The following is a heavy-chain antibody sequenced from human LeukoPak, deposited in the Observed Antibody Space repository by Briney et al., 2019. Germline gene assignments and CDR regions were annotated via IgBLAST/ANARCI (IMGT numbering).Heavy chain of an antibody. CDR1: GGSVTSGDYD. D-gene: IGHD6-13*01. CDR2: IHYSGSR. V-gene: IGHV4-61*08. Sequence: SETLSLTCIVSGGSVTSGDYDWSWIRQPPGQGLERIGYIHYSGSRNFNPSLKSRVTTSLETSKNQFSLKLSSVTAADTAVYFCARKIHRAFGIAAAGVFDYWGQGILVTVSS. CDR3: ARKIHRAFGIAAAGVFDY. J-gene: IGHJ4*02.